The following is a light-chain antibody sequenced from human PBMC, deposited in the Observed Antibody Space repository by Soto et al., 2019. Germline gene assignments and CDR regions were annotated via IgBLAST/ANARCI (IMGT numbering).Light chain of an antibody. CDR3: QQYNSYPFT. Sequence: DIQMTQSPSTLSASVGDSVTITCRASQSISSWLAWYQQKPGKAPKLLIYDATSLESGVPSRFSGSGSGTEFTLTISSLQPDDFATYYCQQYNSYPFTLGPGTKVDIK. J-gene: IGKJ3*01. CDR2: DAT. CDR1: QSISSW. V-gene: IGKV1-5*01.